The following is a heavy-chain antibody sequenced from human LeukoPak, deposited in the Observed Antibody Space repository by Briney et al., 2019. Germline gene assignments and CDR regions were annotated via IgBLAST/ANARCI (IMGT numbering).Heavy chain of an antibody. CDR3: ARLVDSSSWYPKSIDY. Sequence: GASVKVSCKASGYTFTGYYMHWVRQAPGQGLEWMGWINPNSGGTNYAQKFQGRVTMTRDTSISTAYMELSRLRSDDTAVYYCARLVDSSSWYPKSIDYWGQGTLVTVSS. J-gene: IGHJ4*02. D-gene: IGHD6-13*01. CDR2: INPNSGGT. CDR1: GYTFTGYY. V-gene: IGHV1-2*02.